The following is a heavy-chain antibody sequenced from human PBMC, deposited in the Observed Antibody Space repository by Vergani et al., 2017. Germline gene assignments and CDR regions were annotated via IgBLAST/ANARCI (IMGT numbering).Heavy chain of an antibody. CDR3: ARDFLTRVTTLDYYYMGV. Sequence: QVQLVESGGGEVQPGRSLRLSCSAAGFSFSDYGVHWVREAPGKGLEWVSVISYDGNKKNYADSVKGRFTISRDNSKNTLYLEMNALRAEDTAVYYCARDFLTRVTTLDYYYMGVWGKGRTVTVSS. V-gene: IGHV3-30*03. CDR2: ISYDGNKK. D-gene: IGHD1-14*01. J-gene: IGHJ6*03. CDR1: GFSFSDYG.